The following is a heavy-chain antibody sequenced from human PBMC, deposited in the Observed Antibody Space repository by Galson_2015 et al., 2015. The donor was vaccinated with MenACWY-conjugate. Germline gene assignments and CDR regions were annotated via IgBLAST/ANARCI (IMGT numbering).Heavy chain of an antibody. Sequence: ETLSLTCSVSGASIRSSLSYWGWIRQPPGKGLEWIGSLFRSGSTYRNPSLKSRVTISLGSSDNQFSLKVTSVTAADTAVYYCAKTIGADLGNRASVVWGNGTVVAVSS. CDR1: GASIRSSLSY. CDR3: AKTIGADLGNRASVV. J-gene: IGHJ3*01. V-gene: IGHV4-39*07. CDR2: LFRSGST. D-gene: IGHD3-16*01.